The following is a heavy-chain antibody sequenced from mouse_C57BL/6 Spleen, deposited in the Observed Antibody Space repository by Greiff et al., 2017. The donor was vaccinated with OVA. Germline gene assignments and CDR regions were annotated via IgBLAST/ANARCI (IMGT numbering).Heavy chain of an antibody. CDR2: IRNKANGYTT. Sequence: VQLKESGGGLVQPGGSLCLSCAASGFTFTDYYMSWVRQPPGKALEWLGFIRNKANGYTTESSASVKGRITISRDNSQSILYLQMNALRAEDSATYYCARYDGSSYENAMDYWGQGTSVTVSS. J-gene: IGHJ4*01. D-gene: IGHD1-1*01. CDR1: GFTFTDYY. V-gene: IGHV7-3*01. CDR3: ARYDGSSYENAMDY.